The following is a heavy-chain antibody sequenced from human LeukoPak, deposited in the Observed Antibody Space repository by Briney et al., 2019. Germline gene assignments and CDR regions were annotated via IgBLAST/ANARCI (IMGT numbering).Heavy chain of an antibody. CDR2: INQDGSEK. J-gene: IGHJ4*02. V-gene: IGHV3-7*01. Sequence: GGSLRLSCVASGFTFNLHWMSWVRQAPGKGLEWVANINQDGSEKYYVDSVRGRFTISRDNAKNLLYLQMNSLRAEDTAVYYCARTDSGVIMLYTIRSAFWGQGTLVTVSS. D-gene: IGHD2-8*01. CDR1: GFTFNLHW. CDR3: ARTDSGVIMLYTIRSAF.